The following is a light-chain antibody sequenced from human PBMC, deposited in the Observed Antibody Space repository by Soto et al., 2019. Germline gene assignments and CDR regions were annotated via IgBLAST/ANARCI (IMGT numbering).Light chain of an antibody. V-gene: IGKV3-11*01. CDR1: QSVSSY. Sequence: EIVLTQSPATLSLSPGERATLSYRASQSVSSYLAWYQQKPGQAPRLLIYDASNRATGIPARFSGSGSGTDFTLTISSLEPEDFAVYYCQQRSTWPRTFGQGTKVEIK. J-gene: IGKJ1*01. CDR3: QQRSTWPRT. CDR2: DAS.